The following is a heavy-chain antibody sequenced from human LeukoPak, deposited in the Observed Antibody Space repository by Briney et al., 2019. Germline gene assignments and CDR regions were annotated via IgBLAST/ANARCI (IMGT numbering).Heavy chain of an antibody. CDR2: IYYSGST. D-gene: IGHD4-17*01. Sequence: SETLSLTCTVSGGSISTYYWTWIRQPPGNGVEWIGYIYYSGSTNYNPSLKSRVTISLDTSKNQFSLKLSSVTAADTAVYYCARRFAVNPRYAFDIWGQGTMVIVSS. CDR1: GGSISTYY. CDR3: ARRFAVNPRYAFDI. V-gene: IGHV4-59*08. J-gene: IGHJ3*02.